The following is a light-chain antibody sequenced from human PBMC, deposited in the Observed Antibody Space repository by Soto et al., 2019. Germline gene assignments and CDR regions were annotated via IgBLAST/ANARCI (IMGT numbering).Light chain of an antibody. J-gene: IGLJ3*02. Sequence: QSVLTQPPSASGSPGQSVTISCTGTFNDVGGYNYVSWYQQHPGKAPKLIIYEVYKRHSGVPDRFSGSKSGKTASLTVSGLQADDEADYYCNLYVGNNNLVFGGGTKVTVL. CDR2: EVY. V-gene: IGLV2-8*01. CDR3: NLYVGNNNLV. CDR1: FNDVGGYNY.